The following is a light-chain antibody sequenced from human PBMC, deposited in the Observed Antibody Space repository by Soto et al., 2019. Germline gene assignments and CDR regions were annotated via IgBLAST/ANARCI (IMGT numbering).Light chain of an antibody. CDR2: ENN. CDR1: SSNIGNNY. J-gene: IGLJ1*01. Sequence: QSVLTQPPSVSAAPGQKFTISCSGSSSNIGNNYVSWYQQLPGTAPKLLIYENNKRPSGIPDRFSGSKSGTSATLGITGLQTGDEADYYCGTWDSSLSAAVFGTGTKVTVL. V-gene: IGLV1-51*02. CDR3: GTWDSSLSAAV.